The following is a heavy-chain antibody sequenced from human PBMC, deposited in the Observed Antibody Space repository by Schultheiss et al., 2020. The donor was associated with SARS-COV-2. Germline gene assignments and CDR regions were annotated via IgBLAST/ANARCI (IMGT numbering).Heavy chain of an antibody. V-gene: IGHV4-34*01. J-gene: IGHJ4*02. Sequence: SETLSLTCAVYGGSFSGYYWSWIRQPPGKGLEWIGEINHSGSTNYNPSLKSRVTISVDTSKNQFSLKLSSVTAADTAVYYCERSLYGDYGVEDYWGQGTLVTVSS. CDR3: ERSLYGDYGVEDY. CDR1: GGSFSGYY. CDR2: INHSGST. D-gene: IGHD4-17*01.